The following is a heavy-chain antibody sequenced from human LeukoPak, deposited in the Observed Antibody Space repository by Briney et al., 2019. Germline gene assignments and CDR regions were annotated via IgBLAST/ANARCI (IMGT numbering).Heavy chain of an antibody. D-gene: IGHD2-2*01. CDR1: GYTFTSYG. Sequence: ASVKVSCKASGYTFTSYGISWVRQAPGQGLEWMGWISAYNGNTNYAQKLLRRVTMTTDTSTSTAYMELRSLRSDDTAVYYCARGSTSVRDYYYYGMDVWGKGTTVTVSS. CDR3: ARGSTSVRDYYYYGMDV. CDR2: ISAYNGNT. J-gene: IGHJ6*04. V-gene: IGHV1-18*04.